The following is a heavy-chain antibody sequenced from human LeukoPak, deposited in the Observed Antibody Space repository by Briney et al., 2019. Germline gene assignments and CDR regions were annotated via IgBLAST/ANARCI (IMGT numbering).Heavy chain of an antibody. Sequence: GGSLRLSCAASEFTFSSYWMHWVRQAPGKGLVCVSRIKSDGSSTSYADSVKGRFTISRDDAKNTLYLQMNSLRAEDTAVYYCARAYNSHFDYWGQGALVTVSS. J-gene: IGHJ4*02. CDR2: IKSDGSST. D-gene: IGHD1-1*01. CDR1: EFTFSSYW. V-gene: IGHV3-74*01. CDR3: ARAYNSHFDY.